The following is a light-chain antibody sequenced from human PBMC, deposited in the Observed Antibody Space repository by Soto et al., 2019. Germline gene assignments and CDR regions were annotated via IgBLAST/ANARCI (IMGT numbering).Light chain of an antibody. CDR1: SSDVGGYNY. CDR2: DVS. Sequence: QSALTQPRSVSGSPGQSVTISRTGTSSDVGGYNYVSWYQQHPAKAPKVLIYDVSERPSGVPDRFSGSKSGSTASLTISGLQADDEADYYCCSFAGSYTWVFGGGTKLTVL. J-gene: IGLJ3*02. CDR3: CSFAGSYTWV. V-gene: IGLV2-11*01.